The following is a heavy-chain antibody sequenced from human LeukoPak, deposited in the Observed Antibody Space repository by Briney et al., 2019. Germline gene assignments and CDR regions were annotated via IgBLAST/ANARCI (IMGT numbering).Heavy chain of an antibody. V-gene: IGHV4-30-4*07. Sequence: SETLSLTCAVSGGSISSSVYSWRWIRQPPGKGLEWIGYIYSSGSTYFSPSLKSRVTISVDTSKNQFSLKVISVTAADTAVYYCARGRKVTVPYCTGAVCRNEKDDAFDIWGQGTVVTVSS. CDR2: IYSSGST. CDR3: ARGRKVTVPYCTGAVCRNEKDDAFDI. D-gene: IGHD2-8*02. J-gene: IGHJ3*02. CDR1: GGSISSSVYS.